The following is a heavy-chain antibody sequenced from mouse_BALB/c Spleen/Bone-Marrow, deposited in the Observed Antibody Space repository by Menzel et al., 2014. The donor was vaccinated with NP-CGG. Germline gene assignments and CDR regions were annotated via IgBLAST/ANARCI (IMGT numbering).Heavy chain of an antibody. CDR1: GYAFSGYW. CDR2: IYPGDGDT. Sequence: QVQLQQSGAELVRPGSPVKISCKASGYAFSGYWMNWVRQRPGQGLEWIGQIYPGDGDTDYNGKFKGKATLIADKSSSTAYMQLSSLTSQDSAVYFCARGGISVDYWGQGTTLTVSS. V-gene: IGHV1-80*01. CDR3: ARGGISVDY. J-gene: IGHJ2*01.